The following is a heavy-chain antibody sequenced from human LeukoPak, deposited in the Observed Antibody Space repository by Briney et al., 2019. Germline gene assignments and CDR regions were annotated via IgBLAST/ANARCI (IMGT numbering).Heavy chain of an antibody. V-gene: IGHV3-9*01. Sequence: GGSLRFSCAASGFTFDDYAMHWVRQAPGKGLEWVSGISWNSGSIGYADSVKGRFTISRDNAKNSLYLQMNSLRAEDTALYYCAKDLLPGYSYGLTPFDYWGQGTLVTVSS. CDR3: AKDLLPGYSYGLTPFDY. CDR1: GFTFDDYA. CDR2: ISWNSGSI. J-gene: IGHJ4*02. D-gene: IGHD5-18*01.